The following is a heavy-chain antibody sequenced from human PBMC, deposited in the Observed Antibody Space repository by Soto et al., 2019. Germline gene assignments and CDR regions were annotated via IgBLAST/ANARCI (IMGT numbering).Heavy chain of an antibody. CDR3: ARGWLLDPWMH. CDR2: ISSSSTYI. J-gene: IGHJ4*02. CDR1: GFTFSSYN. V-gene: IGHV3-21*01. D-gene: IGHD2-2*03. Sequence: EVQLVESGGDLVKPGGSLSLSCAASGFTFSSYNMNWVRQAPGKGLEWLSSISSSSTYIYYAHSVKGRFTIYRDNARNFLYLQINSLSAEDTAVYYCARGWLLDPWMHWGQGTLVTVSS.